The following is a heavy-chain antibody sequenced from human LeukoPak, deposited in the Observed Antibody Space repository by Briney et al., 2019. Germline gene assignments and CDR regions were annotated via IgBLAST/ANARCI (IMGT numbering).Heavy chain of an antibody. CDR1: GFTFSEYW. CDR3: VRAGWELDY. D-gene: IGHD4-23*01. CDR2: IKDDGSEK. Sequence: PGGSLRLSCVGSGFTFSEYWMSWVRQAPGKGLQWVAHIKDDGSEKYYLDSVKGRFTIARDDAKKSLYLQMDSLRAEDTALYYCVRAGWELDYWGQGTPVTVSS. J-gene: IGHJ4*02. V-gene: IGHV3-7*01.